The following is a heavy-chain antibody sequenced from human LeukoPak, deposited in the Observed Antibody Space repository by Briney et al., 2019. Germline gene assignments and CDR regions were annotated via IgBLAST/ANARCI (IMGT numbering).Heavy chain of an antibody. CDR2: IYAGGMT. CDR3: ARGTSRTSPLSGYYRGYFDY. Sequence: GGSLRLSCAASGFTVSSKYMTWVPQAPVKGLEWVSIIYAGGMTYYADSVKGRFTISRDNSKNMLYLQMNSLRAADTAVYYCARGTSRTSPLSGYYRGYFDYWGKGTLVTVSS. J-gene: IGHJ4*02. D-gene: IGHD3-3*01. V-gene: IGHV3-66*02. CDR1: GFTVSSKY.